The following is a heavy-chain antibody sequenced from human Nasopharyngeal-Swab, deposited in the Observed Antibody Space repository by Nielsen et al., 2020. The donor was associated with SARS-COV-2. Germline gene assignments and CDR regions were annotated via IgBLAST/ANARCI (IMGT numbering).Heavy chain of an antibody. CDR1: GFTFTSSA. CDR2: IVVGSGNT. J-gene: IGHJ6*02. D-gene: IGHD6-13*01. CDR3: AAAISSSWYHYYYYGMGV. V-gene: IGHV1-58*01. Sequence: SVKVSCKASGFTFTSSAVQWVRQARGQRLEWIGWIVVGSGNTNYAQKFQERVTITRDMSTSTAYMELSSLRSEDTAVYYCAAAISSSWYHYYYYGMGVWGQGTTVTVSS.